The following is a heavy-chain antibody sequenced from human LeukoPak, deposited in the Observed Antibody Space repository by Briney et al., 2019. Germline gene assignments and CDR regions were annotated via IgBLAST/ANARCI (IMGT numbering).Heavy chain of an antibody. J-gene: IGHJ6*03. D-gene: IGHD3-10*01. CDR1: GFTFSDYY. CDR2: ISSSGSTI. Sequence: PGGSLRLSCAASGFTFSDYYMSWIRQAPGKGLEWVSYISSSGSTIYYADSVKGRFTISRDNAKNSLYVQMNSLRAEDTAVYYCARLQGYYGSGSYGPYYYYYMDVWGKGTTVTVSS. CDR3: ARLQGYYGSGSYGPYYYYYMDV. V-gene: IGHV3-11*04.